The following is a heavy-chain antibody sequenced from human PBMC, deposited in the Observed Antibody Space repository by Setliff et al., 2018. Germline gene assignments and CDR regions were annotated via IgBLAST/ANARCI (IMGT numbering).Heavy chain of an antibody. CDR3: VRDRTAYSYGLDV. J-gene: IGHJ6*02. V-gene: IGHV4-39*07. Sequence: SETLSLTCTVSGGSISSRSYYWGWIRQPPGKGPEWIGSTYHSGSSYYNPSLRSRVTISVDTSKNQFSLNLRSVTAADTAVYYCVRDRTAYSYGLDVWGQGTTVTVSS. D-gene: IGHD5-18*01. CDR2: TYHSGSS. CDR1: GGSISSRSYY.